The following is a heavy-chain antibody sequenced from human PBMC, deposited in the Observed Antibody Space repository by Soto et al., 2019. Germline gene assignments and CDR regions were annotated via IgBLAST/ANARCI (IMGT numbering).Heavy chain of an antibody. V-gene: IGHV6-1*01. D-gene: IGHD6-13*01. Sequence: QSQTLSLTCAISGDSVSSNSAAWNWIRQSPSRGLEWLGRTYYRSKWYNDYAVSVKSRITINPDTSKNQFSLQLNSVTPEDTAVYYCAREPYSRTVYYYYGMDVWGQGTTVTVSS. J-gene: IGHJ6*02. CDR2: TYYRSKWYN. CDR1: GDSVSSNSAA. CDR3: AREPYSRTVYYYYGMDV.